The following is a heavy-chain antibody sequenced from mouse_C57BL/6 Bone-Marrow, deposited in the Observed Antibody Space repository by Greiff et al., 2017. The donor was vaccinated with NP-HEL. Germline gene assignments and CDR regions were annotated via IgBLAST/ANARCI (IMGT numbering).Heavy chain of an antibody. J-gene: IGHJ4*01. CDR2: IYPGSGST. CDR1: GYTFTSYW. Sequence: VQLQQPGAELVKPGASVKMSCKASGYTFTSYWITWVKQRPGQGLEWIGDIYPGSGSTNYNEKFKSKATLTVDTSSSTAYMQLSSLTSEDSAVYYCARGVNYSNYDAMDYWGQGTSVTVSS. CDR3: ARGVNYSNYDAMDY. V-gene: IGHV1-55*01. D-gene: IGHD2-5*01.